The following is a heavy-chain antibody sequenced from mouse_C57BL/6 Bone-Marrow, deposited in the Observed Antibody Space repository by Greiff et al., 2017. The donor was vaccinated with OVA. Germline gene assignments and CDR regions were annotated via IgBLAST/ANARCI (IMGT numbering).Heavy chain of an antibody. D-gene: IGHD4-1*01. Sequence: QVQLQQSGAELVRPGASVTLSCKASGYTFTDYEMHWVKQTPVHGLEWIGAIDPETGGTAYNQKFKGKAILTADKSSSTAYMELRSLTSEDSAVYYCTRGAGTWFAVWGKGTMVTVSA. V-gene: IGHV1-15*01. CDR2: IDPETGGT. J-gene: IGHJ3*01. CDR1: GYTFTDYE. CDR3: TRGAGTWFAV.